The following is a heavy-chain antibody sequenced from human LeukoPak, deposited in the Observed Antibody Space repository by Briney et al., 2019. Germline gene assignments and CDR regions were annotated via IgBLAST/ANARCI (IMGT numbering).Heavy chain of an antibody. CDR1: GYTFTSYA. CDR3: ARDDVYVWGSYRYIDY. D-gene: IGHD3-16*02. J-gene: IGHJ4*02. Sequence: ASVKVSCKASGYTFTSYAMNWVRQAPGQGLERMGWINTNTGNPTYAQGFTGRFVFSLDTSVSTAYLQISSLKAEDTAVYYCARDDVYVWGSYRYIDYWGQGTLVTVSS. CDR2: INTNTGNP. V-gene: IGHV7-4-1*02.